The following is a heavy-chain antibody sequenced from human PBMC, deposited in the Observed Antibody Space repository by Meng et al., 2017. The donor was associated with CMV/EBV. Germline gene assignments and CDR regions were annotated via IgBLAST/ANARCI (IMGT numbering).Heavy chain of an antibody. Sequence: QGRLQESCPGLGTPSELLSPTCAVSCGSISSSEWGWIRQHDWKGLSCIGRIDTRGSTNYNPSLKCRVTMSVDTSKNQFSLKLSSVTAADTAVYYCARDSSGWYPHLDYWGQGTLVTVSS. J-gene: IGHJ4*02. CDR3: ARDSSGWYPHLDY. V-gene: IGHV4-4*07. CDR1: CGSISSSE. CDR2: IDTRGST. D-gene: IGHD6-19*01.